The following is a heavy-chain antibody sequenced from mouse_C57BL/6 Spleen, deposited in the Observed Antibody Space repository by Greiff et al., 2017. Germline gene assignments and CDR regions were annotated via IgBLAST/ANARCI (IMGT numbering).Heavy chain of an antibody. D-gene: IGHD1-1*01. V-gene: IGHV1-15*01. CDR1: GYTFTDYE. CDR3: TRRDFISTVVASDY. J-gene: IGHJ2*01. CDR2: IDPETGGT. Sequence: VQLQQSGAELVRPGASVTLSCKASGYTFTDYEMHWVKQTPVHGLEWIGAIDPETGGTAYNQKFKGKAILTADKSSSTAYMELRSLTSEDSAVYYCTRRDFISTVVASDYWGQGTTLTVSS.